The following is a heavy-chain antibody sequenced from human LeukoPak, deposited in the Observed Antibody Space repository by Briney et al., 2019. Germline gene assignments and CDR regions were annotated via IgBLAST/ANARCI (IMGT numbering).Heavy chain of an antibody. V-gene: IGHV3-30*03. D-gene: IGHD6-13*01. CDR3: AREGRIAAAGTDAFDI. J-gene: IGHJ3*02. CDR2: ISYDGSNK. Sequence: QPGRSLRLSCAASGFIFRNYGMHWVRQAPGKGLEWVAVISYDGSNKNYADSVKGRFTISRDNSKYTLYLQMNSLRAEDTAVYYCAREGRIAAAGTDAFDIWGQGTMVTVSS. CDR1: GFIFRNYG.